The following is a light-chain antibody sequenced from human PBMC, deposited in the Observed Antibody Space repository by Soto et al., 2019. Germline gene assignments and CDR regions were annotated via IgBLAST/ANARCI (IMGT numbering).Light chain of an antibody. J-gene: IGLJ2*01. Sequence: QSVLTQPPSVPGAPGHRVTISCSGGSSNIGAGFEVHWYQQFPGRAPKLLIFGNSNRPSGVSDRFSGSKSGTSASLAISGLQAEDEADYHCQSYDNSLSGVVFGGGTKLTVL. CDR1: SSNIGAGFE. V-gene: IGLV1-40*01. CDR2: GNS. CDR3: QSYDNSLSGVV.